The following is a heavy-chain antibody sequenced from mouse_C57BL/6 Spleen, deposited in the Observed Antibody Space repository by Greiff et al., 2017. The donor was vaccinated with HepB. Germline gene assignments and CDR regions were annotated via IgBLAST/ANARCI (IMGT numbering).Heavy chain of an antibody. D-gene: IGHD3-2*02. CDR3: ARETAQAAFDY. Sequence: QVQLQQPGAELVMPGASVKLSCKASGYTFTSYWMHWVKQRPGQGLEWIGEIDPSDSYTNYNQKFKGKSTLTVDKSSSTAYMQLSSLTSEASAVYYCARETAQAAFDYWGQGTTLTVSS. V-gene: IGHV1-69*01. CDR2: IDPSDSYT. J-gene: IGHJ2*01. CDR1: GYTFTSYW.